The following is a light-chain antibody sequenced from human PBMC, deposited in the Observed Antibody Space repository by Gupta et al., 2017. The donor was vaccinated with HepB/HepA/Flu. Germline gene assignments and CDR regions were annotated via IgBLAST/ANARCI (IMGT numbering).Light chain of an antibody. J-gene: IGKJ4*01. CDR3: QQYNSYPLT. CDR2: KAS. CDR1: ESIGDW. V-gene: IGKV1-5*03. Sequence: DIQMNQSPSTLSASVGDRVTITCRASESIGDWLAWYQQKPGMAPTLLIYKASRLGSGVPSRFSGGGSGTEITLTISGLQPDDFATYYSQQYNSYPLTFGGGTKVEIK.